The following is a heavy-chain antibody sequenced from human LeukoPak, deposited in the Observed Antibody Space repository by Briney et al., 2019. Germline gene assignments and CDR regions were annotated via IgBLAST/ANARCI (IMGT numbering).Heavy chain of an antibody. Sequence: ASVKVSCMASGYTFTGYYMHSVRQAPGQRLEWMVWINPNSGDTYYAQTFQGTVTVTRETSISTDYMELSRLRSDDTAVYVCAREPTENCGGDCYHLDYWGQGTLVAVSS. CDR3: AREPTENCGGDCYHLDY. CDR2: INPNSGDT. D-gene: IGHD2-21*02. J-gene: IGHJ4*02. V-gene: IGHV1-2*02. CDR1: GYTFTGYY.